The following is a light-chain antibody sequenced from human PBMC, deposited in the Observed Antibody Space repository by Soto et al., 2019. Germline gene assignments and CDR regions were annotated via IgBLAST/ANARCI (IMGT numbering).Light chain of an antibody. CDR2: DAS. V-gene: IGKV3-11*01. J-gene: IGKJ3*01. CDR3: QQRSNSFT. CDR1: QSVSSN. Sequence: PATLSVSPGERATLSCRASQSVSSNLAWYQQKPGQAPRLLIYDASNRATGIPARFSGSGSGTDFTLTISSLEPEDFAVYYCQQRSNSFTFGPGTKVDIK.